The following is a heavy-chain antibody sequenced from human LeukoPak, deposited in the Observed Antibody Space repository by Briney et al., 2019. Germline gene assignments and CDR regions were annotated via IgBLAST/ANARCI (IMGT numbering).Heavy chain of an antibody. CDR3: ARGPADCGGDCYTNNWFDP. J-gene: IGHJ5*02. Sequence: SETLSLTCAVYGGSFSGYYWSWIRQPPGKGLEWIGEINHSGSTNYNPSLKSRVTISVDTSKNQFSLKLSSVTAADAAVYYCARGPADCGGDCYTNNWFDPWGQGTLVTVSS. D-gene: IGHD2-21*02. V-gene: IGHV4-34*01. CDR2: INHSGST. CDR1: GGSFSGYY.